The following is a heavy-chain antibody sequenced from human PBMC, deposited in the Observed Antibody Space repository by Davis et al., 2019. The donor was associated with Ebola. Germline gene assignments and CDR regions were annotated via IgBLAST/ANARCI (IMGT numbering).Heavy chain of an antibody. CDR1: GFTFSSYW. V-gene: IGHV3-7*03. Sequence: GESLKISCAASGFTFSSYWMSWVRQAPGKGLEWVANIKQDGSEKYYVDSVKGRFTISRDNAKNSLYLQMNSLRAEDTAVYYCARVSWLGSYCDYWGQGTLVTVSS. CDR2: IKQDGSEK. D-gene: IGHD1-26*01. CDR3: ARVSWLGSYCDY. J-gene: IGHJ4*02.